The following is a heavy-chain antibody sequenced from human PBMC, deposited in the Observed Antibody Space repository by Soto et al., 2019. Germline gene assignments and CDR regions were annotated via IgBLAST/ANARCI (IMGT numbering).Heavy chain of an antibody. CDR3: ARGTLVEFYAFDI. CDR2: IKQDGSEK. Sequence: GGSLRLSCAASGFTFSSYWMSWVRQAPGKGLEWVANIKQDGSEKYYVDSVKGRFTISRDNAKNSLYLQMNSLRAEDTAVYYCARGTLVEFYAFDIWGQGTMVTVSS. D-gene: IGHD2-15*01. V-gene: IGHV3-7*01. CDR1: GFTFSSYW. J-gene: IGHJ3*02.